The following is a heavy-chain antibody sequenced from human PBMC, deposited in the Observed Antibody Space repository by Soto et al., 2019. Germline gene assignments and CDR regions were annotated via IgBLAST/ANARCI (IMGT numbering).Heavy chain of an antibody. CDR3: ARTRRNIVVVTAYFDY. D-gene: IGHD2-21*02. J-gene: IGHJ4*02. CDR1: GGSISSGDYY. V-gene: IGHV4-31*03. CDR2: IYYSGST. Sequence: QVQLQESGPGLVKPSQTLSLTCTVSGGSISSGDYYWSWIRQHPGKGLEWIGYIYYSGSTYYNPSLNSRVTISVDTSKNQFSLKLSSVTAADTAVYYCARTRRNIVVVTAYFDYWGQGTLVTVSS.